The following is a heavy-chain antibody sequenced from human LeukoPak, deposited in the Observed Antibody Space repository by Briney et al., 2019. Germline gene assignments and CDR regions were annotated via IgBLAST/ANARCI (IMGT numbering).Heavy chain of an antibody. Sequence: SETLSLTCAVSGYSITSGYYWGWIRPSPGKELEWIGSIHHSGNTYYNPSLKSRVTISVDTSKNQFFLKLSSVTAADTAMYYCARAMSYSQHFFDYWGQGTLVTVSS. V-gene: IGHV4-38-2*01. J-gene: IGHJ4*02. CDR2: IHHSGNT. CDR1: GYSITSGYY. D-gene: IGHD2-15*01. CDR3: ARAMSYSQHFFDY.